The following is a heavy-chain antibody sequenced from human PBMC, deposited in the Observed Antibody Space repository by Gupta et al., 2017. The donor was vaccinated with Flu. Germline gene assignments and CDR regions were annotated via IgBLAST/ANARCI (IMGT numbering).Heavy chain of an antibody. J-gene: IGHJ3*02. D-gene: IGHD3-22*01. V-gene: IGHV3-7*01. Sequence: EVQLVESGGGLVQTGGSLRLSCVASQFNFHTYWMSWVRQAPGQGLEWLANRKSDGTEKYYVESVKGRFTISIDNVKESLFREMNGLRVDDTAVYYCARDGGGGHYDSSAYVDGFDIWGQGTMVAVSS. CDR2: RKSDGTEK. CDR3: ARDGGGGHYDSSAYVDGFDI. CDR1: QFNFHTYW.